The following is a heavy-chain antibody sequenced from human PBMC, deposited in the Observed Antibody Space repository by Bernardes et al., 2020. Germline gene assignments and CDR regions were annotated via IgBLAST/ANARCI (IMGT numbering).Heavy chain of an antibody. Sequence: ASVKVSCMVSGYTLTALSMHWVRQAPGKGLEWMGGFDPEDGETIYAQKFQGRVTMTEDTSTDTAYMELSSLRSEDTAVYYCATLIVGASNDAFDIWGQGTMVTVSS. V-gene: IGHV1-24*01. CDR2: FDPEDGET. J-gene: IGHJ3*02. CDR3: ATLIVGASNDAFDI. D-gene: IGHD1-26*01. CDR1: GYTLTALS.